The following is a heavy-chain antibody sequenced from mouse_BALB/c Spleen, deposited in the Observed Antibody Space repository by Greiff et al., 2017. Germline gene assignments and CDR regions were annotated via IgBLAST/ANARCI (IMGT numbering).Heavy chain of an antibody. J-gene: IGHJ2*01. CDR1: GFTFSSYG. Sequence: EVKLVESGGDLVKPGGSLKLSCAASGFTFSSYGLSWVRQTPDKRLEWVATISSGGSYTYYPDSVKGRFTISRDNAKNTLYLQMSSLKSEDTAMYYCARYGFDYWGQGTTLTVSS. D-gene: IGHD1-1*02. CDR3: ARYGFDY. CDR2: ISSGGSYT. V-gene: IGHV5-6*01.